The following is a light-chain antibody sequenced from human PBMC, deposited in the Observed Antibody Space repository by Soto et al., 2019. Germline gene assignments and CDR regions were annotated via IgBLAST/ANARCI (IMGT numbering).Light chain of an antibody. CDR1: QDVSNY. J-gene: IGKJ5*01. CDR3: QQYSNLIT. Sequence: IQVSHSPSSVSASVGDRVTITFQATQDVSNYLNWYQQKLGKAPKLLIYDASNLETGVPSRFSGSGSGTYFSFTISSLQPEDFATYYCQQYSNLITFGQGTRLEIK. CDR2: DAS. V-gene: IGKV1-33*01.